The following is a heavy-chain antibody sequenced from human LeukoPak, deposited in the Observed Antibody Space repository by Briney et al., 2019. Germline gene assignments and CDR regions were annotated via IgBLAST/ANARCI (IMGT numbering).Heavy chain of an antibody. V-gene: IGHV4-39*07. Sequence: SETLSLTCTVSGGSISSSSYYWGWIRQPPGKGLEWIGSIYYSGSTYYNPSLKSRVTISGDTSKNQFSLRLSSVTAADTAVYYCAKGDLSSFDNWGQGTLVIVSS. D-gene: IGHD3-16*02. CDR3: AKGDLSSFDN. CDR2: IYYSGST. J-gene: IGHJ4*02. CDR1: GGSISSSSYY.